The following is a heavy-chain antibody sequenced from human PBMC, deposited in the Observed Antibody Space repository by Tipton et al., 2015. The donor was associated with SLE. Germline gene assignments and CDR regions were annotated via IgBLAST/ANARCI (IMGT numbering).Heavy chain of an antibody. CDR1: GFTFTNYE. CDR2: ISSSGSAT. CDR3: ARRQDSYRWFPSHFEY. Sequence: SLRLSCSTSGFTFTNYEMNWVRQAPGKGLEWVSYISSSGSATCYADSVKGRFTISRDNAKNSLYLQMNSLRAEDTAVYYCARRQDSYRWFPSHFEYWGQGAQVTVSS. D-gene: IGHD2-8*02. J-gene: IGHJ4*02. V-gene: IGHV3-48*03.